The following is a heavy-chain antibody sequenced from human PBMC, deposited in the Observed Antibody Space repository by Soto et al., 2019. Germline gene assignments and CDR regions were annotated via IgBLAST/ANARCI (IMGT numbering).Heavy chain of an antibody. J-gene: IGHJ4*02. CDR3: ARSLDY. CDR2: ISGSGSGT. V-gene: IGHV3-23*01. Sequence: EVQLLESGGGLVQPGGSLRLSCAASGFTFSSYSIYWVRQAPGKGLEWVSGISGSGSGTYYADSVKGRFTISRDNSKNTLYLQMNSLTAEDSALYYCARSLDYWGQGTLVTVSS. CDR1: GFTFSSYS.